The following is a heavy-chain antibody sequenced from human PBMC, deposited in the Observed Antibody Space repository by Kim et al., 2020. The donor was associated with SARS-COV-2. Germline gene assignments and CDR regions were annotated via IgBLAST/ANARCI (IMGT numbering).Heavy chain of an antibody. D-gene: IGHD3-10*01. CDR1: AFTFSDSY. Sequence: GGSLRLSCAASAFTFSDSYMSWIRQAPGKGLEWVSYISSSGSSIYYADSVKGRFTISRDNAKNSLYLQMNSLRAEDTAVYYCARDANMVRGVLNWFDPWGQGTLVTVSS. CDR3: ARDANMVRGVLNWFDP. CDR2: ISSSGSSI. V-gene: IGHV3-11*04. J-gene: IGHJ5*02.